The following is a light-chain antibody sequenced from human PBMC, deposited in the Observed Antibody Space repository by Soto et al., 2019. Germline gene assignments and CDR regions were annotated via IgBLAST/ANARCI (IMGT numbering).Light chain of an antibody. CDR3: SSYTSSSSVV. Sequence: QSVLTQPASVSGSPGQSITISCTGTSSDVGGYNYVSWYKQHPGKAPKLMIYEVSNRPSGISNRFSGSKSGNTASLTISGLQAEDEADYYCSSYTSSSSVVFGGGTKLTVL. V-gene: IGLV2-14*01. CDR1: SSDVGGYNY. CDR2: EVS. J-gene: IGLJ2*01.